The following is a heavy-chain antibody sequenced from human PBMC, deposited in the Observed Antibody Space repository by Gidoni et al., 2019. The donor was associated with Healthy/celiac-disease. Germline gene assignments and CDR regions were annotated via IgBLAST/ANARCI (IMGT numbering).Heavy chain of an antibody. Sequence: EVQLVESGGGLVQPGGSLRLSCAASGFTFSSYAMSWVRKAPGKGLEWVSAISGSGGSTYYADSVKGRFTISRDNSKNTLYLQMNSLRAEDTAVYYCAKSGDYDFWSGYYPYYYYYGMDVWGQGTTVTVSS. D-gene: IGHD3-3*01. CDR1: GFTFSSYA. CDR2: ISGSGGST. J-gene: IGHJ6*02. CDR3: AKSGDYDFWSGYYPYYYYYGMDV. V-gene: IGHV3-23*04.